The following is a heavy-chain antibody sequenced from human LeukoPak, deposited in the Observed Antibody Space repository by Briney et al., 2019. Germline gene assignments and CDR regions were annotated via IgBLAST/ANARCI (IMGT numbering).Heavy chain of an antibody. V-gene: IGHV4-39*07. Sequence: PSETLSLTCTVSGGSISSSSYYWGWIRQPPGKGLEWIGSICYSGSTYYNPSLKSRVTISVDTSKNQFSLKLSSVTAADTAVYYCARDLGSGWYRGDAFDIWGQGTMVTVSS. J-gene: IGHJ3*02. D-gene: IGHD6-19*01. CDR1: GGSISSSSYY. CDR2: ICYSGST. CDR3: ARDLGSGWYRGDAFDI.